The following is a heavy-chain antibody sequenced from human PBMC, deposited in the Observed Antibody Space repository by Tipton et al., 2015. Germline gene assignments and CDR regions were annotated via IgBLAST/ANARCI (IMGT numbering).Heavy chain of an antibody. CDR3: AGDSTSLESGIRYDGSGYYAFDI. D-gene: IGHD3-22*01. CDR2: IYHSGST. V-gene: IGHV4-59*01. Sequence: LRLSCTVSGGSISSYYWSWIRQPPGKGLEWIGSIYHSGSTNYNPSLKSRVSISVDTSKNQFSLKLSSVTAADTAVYYCAGDSTSLESGIRYDGSGYYAFDIWGQGTMVTVSS. CDR1: GGSISSYY. J-gene: IGHJ3*02.